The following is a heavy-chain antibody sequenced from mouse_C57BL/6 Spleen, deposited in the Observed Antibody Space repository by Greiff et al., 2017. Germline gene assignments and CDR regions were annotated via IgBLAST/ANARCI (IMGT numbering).Heavy chain of an antibody. Sequence: QVQLKQSGAELVKPGASVKLSCKASGYTFTSYWMHWVKQRPGQGLEWIGMIHPNSGSTNYNEKFKSKATLTVDKSSSTAYMQLSSLTSEDSAVYYCARTPYYYGSSLFDYWGQGTTLTVSS. V-gene: IGHV1-64*01. D-gene: IGHD1-1*01. CDR2: IHPNSGST. J-gene: IGHJ2*01. CDR1: GYTFTSYW. CDR3: ARTPYYYGSSLFDY.